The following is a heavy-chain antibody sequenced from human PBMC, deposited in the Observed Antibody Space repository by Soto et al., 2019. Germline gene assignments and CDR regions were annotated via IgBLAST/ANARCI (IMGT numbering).Heavy chain of an antibody. D-gene: IGHD4-4*01. CDR1: GGSISSGDYY. CDR3: ARVDLGSYDYSLDY. J-gene: IGHJ4*02. CDR2: IYYSGST. Sequence: SETLSLTCTVYGGSISSGDYYWSWIRQPPGKGLEWIGYIYYSGSTYYNPSLKSRVTISVDMSKNQFSLKLSSVTAADTAVYYCARVDLGSYDYSLDYWGQGTLVTVSS. V-gene: IGHV4-30-4*01.